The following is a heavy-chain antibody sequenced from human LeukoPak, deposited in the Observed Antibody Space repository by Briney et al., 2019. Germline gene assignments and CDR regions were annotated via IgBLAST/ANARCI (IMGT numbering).Heavy chain of an antibody. J-gene: IGHJ4*02. Sequence: PSETLSLTCAVYGGSFSGYYWSWIRQPPGKGLEWIGEINHSGSTNYNPSLKSRVTISVDTSKNQFSLKLSSVTAADTAVYYCASLTYESSGKDYWGQGTLVTVSS. CDR3: ASLTYESSGKDY. V-gene: IGHV4-34*01. D-gene: IGHD3-22*01. CDR2: INHSGST. CDR1: GGSFSGYY.